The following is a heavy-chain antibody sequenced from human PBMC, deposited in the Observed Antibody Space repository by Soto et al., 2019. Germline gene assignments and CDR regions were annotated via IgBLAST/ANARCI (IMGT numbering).Heavy chain of an antibody. CDR1: GDTFTDYY. CDR3: ARGGNVVVVTAAWDY. CDR2: VNPSGGHT. J-gene: IGHJ4*02. V-gene: IGHV1-46*01. D-gene: IGHD2-21*02. Sequence: GASVKVSCKASGDTFTDYYIHWVRQAPGQGREWMGTVNPSGGHTTYAQHFLGRVTMTRATSTSTLYMELTSLTSDDTAIYYCARGGNVVVVTAAWDYGGQEPLVTGSS.